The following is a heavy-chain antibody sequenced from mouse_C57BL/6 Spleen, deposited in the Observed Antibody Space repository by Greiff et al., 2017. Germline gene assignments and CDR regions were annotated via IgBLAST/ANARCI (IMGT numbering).Heavy chain of an antibody. Sequence: QVQLQQPGAELVKPGASVKLSCKASGYTFTSYWMQWVKQRPGQGLEWIGEIDPSDSYTNYNQKFKGKATLTVDTSSSTAYMQLSSLTSEDSAVYYCAKPTPIYYGFDYWGQGTTVTVSS. J-gene: IGHJ2*01. CDR2: IDPSDSYT. D-gene: IGHD2-1*01. CDR3: AKPTPIYYGFDY. CDR1: GYTFTSYW. V-gene: IGHV1-50*01.